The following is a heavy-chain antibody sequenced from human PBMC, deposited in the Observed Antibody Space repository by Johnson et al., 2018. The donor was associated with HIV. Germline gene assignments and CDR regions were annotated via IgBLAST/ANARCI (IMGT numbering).Heavy chain of an antibody. D-gene: IGHD3-22*01. J-gene: IGHJ3*02. V-gene: IGHV3-30*04. CDR2: ISYDGSNK. CDR3: TTDGGPDYYDSSGSRPDAFDI. CDR1: GFTFSSYA. Sequence: QVQLVESGGGVVRPGGSLRLSCAASGFTFSSYAMHWVRQAPGKGLEWVAVISYDGSNKYYADSVKGRFTISRENGKNSIYLQMNSLKTEDTAVYYCTTDGGPDYYDSSGSRPDAFDIWGQGTMVTVSS.